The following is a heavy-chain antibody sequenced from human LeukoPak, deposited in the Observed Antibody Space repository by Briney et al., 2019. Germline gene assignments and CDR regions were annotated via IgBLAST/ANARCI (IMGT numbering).Heavy chain of an antibody. CDR3: AREGVRNVHNPLGY. CDR1: GGSLSGYY. CDR2: IKESEAT. V-gene: IGHV4-34*01. Sequence: PSETLSLTCAVYGGSLSGYYWTWIRQPPGKGLEWIGEIKESEATNYNASLKSRVTISIDTSKNQFSLKLTSATAADTAVYYCAREGVRNVHNPLGYWGQGTLVTVRS. J-gene: IGHJ4*02. D-gene: IGHD5-24*01.